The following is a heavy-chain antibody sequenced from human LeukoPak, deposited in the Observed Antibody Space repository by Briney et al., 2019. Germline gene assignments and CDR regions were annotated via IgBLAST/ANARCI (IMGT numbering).Heavy chain of an antibody. V-gene: IGHV3-30*02. CDR2: IRYDGSNK. J-gene: IGHJ4*03. D-gene: IGHD5-24*01. Sequence: PGGSLRLSCAASGFTFSSYGMHWVRQAPGKGLEWVAFIRYDGSNKYYADSVKGRFTISRDNSKNTLYLQMNSLRAEDTAVYYCALFDVLQRRWFTFDYLGQGTLVTVSS. CDR1: GFTFSSYG. CDR3: ALFDVLQRRWFTFDY.